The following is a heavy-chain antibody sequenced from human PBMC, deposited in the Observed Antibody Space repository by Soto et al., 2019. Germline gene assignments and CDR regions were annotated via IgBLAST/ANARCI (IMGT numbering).Heavy chain of an antibody. V-gene: IGHV4-31*03. Sequence: SETLCLTCTVFGGSISSGGYYWSWIRQHPGKGLEWIGYIYYSGSTYYNPSLKSRVTMSVDTSKNQFSLKLSSVTAADTAVYYCARARYSSSWYDAFDIWGQGTMVTGSS. J-gene: IGHJ3*02. D-gene: IGHD6-13*01. CDR2: IYYSGST. CDR1: GGSISSGGYY. CDR3: ARARYSSSWYDAFDI.